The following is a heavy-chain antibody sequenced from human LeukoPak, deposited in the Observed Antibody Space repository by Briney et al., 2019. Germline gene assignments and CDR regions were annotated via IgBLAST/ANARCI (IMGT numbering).Heavy chain of an antibody. J-gene: IGHJ6*02. D-gene: IGHD3-10*01. CDR2: ISAKSGVT. CDR1: GYTFTDYY. V-gene: IGHV1-2*02. Sequence: ASVKVSFKTSGYTFTDYYVHWVRQAPGQGLELMGWISAKSGVTDYAQKFQGRVTLTRDTSISTTYMELSRLTSDDTAVYDCAKGIRRTYYYYGMDVWGQGTTVIVSS. CDR3: AKGIRRTYYYYGMDV.